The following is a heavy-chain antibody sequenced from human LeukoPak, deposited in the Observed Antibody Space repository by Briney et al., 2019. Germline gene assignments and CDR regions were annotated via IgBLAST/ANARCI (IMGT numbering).Heavy chain of an antibody. Sequence: GGSLRLSCAASGFTFSSYWMHWVRHAPGKGLVWVSRINSDGGSADYADSVKGRFTISRDNAKNTLYLQMNSLRAEDTAVYYCAKAPIVVVPDDAFDIWGQGTMVTVSS. CDR3: AKAPIVVVPDDAFDI. V-gene: IGHV3-74*01. D-gene: IGHD2-2*01. J-gene: IGHJ3*02. CDR1: GFTFSSYW. CDR2: INSDGGSA.